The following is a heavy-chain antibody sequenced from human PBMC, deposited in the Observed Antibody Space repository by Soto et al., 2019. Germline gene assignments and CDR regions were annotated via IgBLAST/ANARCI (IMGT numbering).Heavy chain of an antibody. Sequence: PSETLSVTCAVDGGSFSGYYWSWIRQHPGKGLEWIGEINHSGSTNYNPSLKSRVTISVDTSKNQFSLKLSSVTAADTAVYYCAREYSSGWYSREPKSWGQGTLVTVSS. CDR1: GGSFSGYY. J-gene: IGHJ5*02. D-gene: IGHD6-19*01. CDR3: AREYSSGWYSREPKS. V-gene: IGHV4-34*01. CDR2: INHSGST.